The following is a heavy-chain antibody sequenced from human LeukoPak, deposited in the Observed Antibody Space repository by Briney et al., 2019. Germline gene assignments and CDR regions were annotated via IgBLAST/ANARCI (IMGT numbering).Heavy chain of an antibody. Sequence: GGSLRLSCAASGFTFSSYSMNWVRQAPGKGLEWVSTIGGSGGSTYYADSVKGRFTISRDNSKNTLYLQMKSLRAEDMAVYYCAKGEFIGLYYDGTGYKSYFDYWGQGTLVTVSS. CDR3: AKGEFIGLYYDGTGYKSYFDY. V-gene: IGHV3-23*01. CDR1: GFTFSSYS. D-gene: IGHD3-22*01. J-gene: IGHJ4*02. CDR2: IGGSGGST.